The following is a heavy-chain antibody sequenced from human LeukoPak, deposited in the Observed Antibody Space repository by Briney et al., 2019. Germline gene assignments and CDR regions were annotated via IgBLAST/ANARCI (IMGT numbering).Heavy chain of an antibody. D-gene: IGHD6-13*01. CDR3: ARNGRIAAARFYY. CDR2: INHSGST. V-gene: IGHV4-34*01. J-gene: IGHJ4*02. Sequence: SETLSLTCAVYGGSFSGYYWSWIRQPPGKGLEWIGEINHSGSTNYSPFLKSLVTISVDTSKNQFSLKLSSVTAADTAVYYCARNGRIAAARFYYWGQGTLVTVSS. CDR1: GGSFSGYY.